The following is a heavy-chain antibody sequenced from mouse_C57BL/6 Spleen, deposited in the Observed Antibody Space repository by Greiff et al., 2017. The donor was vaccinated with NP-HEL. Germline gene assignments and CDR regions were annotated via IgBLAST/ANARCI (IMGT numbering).Heavy chain of an antibody. CDR3: ARGDDYSYAMDY. Sequence: EVQVVESGGGLVQPGGSLSLSCAASGFTFTDYYMSWVRQPPGKALEWLGFIRNKANGYTTEYSASVKGRFTISRDNSQSILYLQMNALRAEDSATYYCARGDDYSYAMDYWGQGTSVTVSS. D-gene: IGHD2-4*01. CDR2: IRNKANGYTT. J-gene: IGHJ4*01. CDR1: GFTFTDYY. V-gene: IGHV7-3*01.